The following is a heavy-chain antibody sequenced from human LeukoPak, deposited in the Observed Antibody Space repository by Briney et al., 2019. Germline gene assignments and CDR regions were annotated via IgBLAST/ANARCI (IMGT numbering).Heavy chain of an antibody. CDR1: GFSVSSSA. Sequence: PGTSLTPSRAASGFSVSSSAMHWVRHEPGKGMEWVAFISFDGSNTYYAESVKGQFTIARDNSKNTLYLHMNSLRAEDTAVYYCARDYLPIRDYDYVWMDDAISYYFDYWGQGTLVTVSS. CDR2: ISFDGSNT. V-gene: IGHV3-30*04. CDR3: ARDYLPIRDYDYVWMDDAISYYFDY. D-gene: IGHD3-16*01. J-gene: IGHJ4*02.